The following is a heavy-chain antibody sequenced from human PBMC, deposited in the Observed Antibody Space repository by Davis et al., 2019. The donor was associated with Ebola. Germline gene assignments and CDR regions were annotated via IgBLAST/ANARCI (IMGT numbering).Heavy chain of an antibody. V-gene: IGHV4-59*01. J-gene: IGHJ4*02. CDR1: GGSISSYY. D-gene: IGHD3-22*01. CDR3: ARGNYYDSSGYYYIFDY. CDR2: IYYSGST. Sequence: PSETLSLTCTVSGGSISSYYWSWIRQPPGKGLEWIGYIYYSGSTNYNPSLKSRVTISVDTSKNQFSLKLSSVTAAYTAVYYCARGNYYDSSGYYYIFDYWGQGTLVTVSS.